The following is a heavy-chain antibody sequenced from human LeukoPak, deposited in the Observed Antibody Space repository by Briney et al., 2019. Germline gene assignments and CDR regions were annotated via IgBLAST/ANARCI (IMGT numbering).Heavy chain of an antibody. D-gene: IGHD6-19*01. V-gene: IGHV1-2*02. Sequence: GASVKVSCKASGYTFTGYYIHWVRQAPGQGLEWMGWINPNSGGANYAQQFQGRVTMTRDTSISTAYMELSRLRSDDTAVYYCARDPQGDSSGWPYYQAYYYGMDVWGQGTTVTVSS. J-gene: IGHJ6*02. CDR1: GYTFTGYY. CDR3: ARDPQGDSSGWPYYQAYYYGMDV. CDR2: INPNSGGA.